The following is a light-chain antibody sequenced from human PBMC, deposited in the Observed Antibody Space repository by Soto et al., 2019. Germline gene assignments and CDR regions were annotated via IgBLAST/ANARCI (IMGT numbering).Light chain of an antibody. CDR3: QQSYSTLWT. J-gene: IGKJ1*01. Sequence: DIQMTQSPSSLSASVGDRVTITCRASQNISRYLNWYQQKPGKAPNLLIYSVSTLESWVPSRFSGSGSGTDITLTNTSLRTEDFGSYYCQQSYSTLWTFGQGTKVDI. CDR1: QNISRY. CDR2: SVS. V-gene: IGKV1-39*01.